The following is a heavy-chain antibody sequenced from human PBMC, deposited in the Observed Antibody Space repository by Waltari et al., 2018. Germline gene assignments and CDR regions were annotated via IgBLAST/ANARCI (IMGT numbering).Heavy chain of an antibody. CDR1: GFSFNLYG. CDR2: IWYDGTNK. V-gene: IGHV3-33*01. Sequence: QVQLVESGGGVVQPGTSLRLSCGASGFSFNLYGMHWFRQAPGRGLEWISLIWYDGTNKYYGDSGKGRFAISKDNSKNTLYLEMASLRTDDTAVYYCAREGAETKEGVGGGMDVWGQGTTVIVSS. D-gene: IGHD3-3*01. J-gene: IGHJ6*02. CDR3: AREGAETKEGVGGGMDV.